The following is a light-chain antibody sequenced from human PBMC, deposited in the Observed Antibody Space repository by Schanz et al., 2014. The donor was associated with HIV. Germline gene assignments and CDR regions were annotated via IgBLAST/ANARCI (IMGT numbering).Light chain of an antibody. J-gene: IGLJ1*01. V-gene: IGLV2-14*02. Sequence: QSALTQPASVSGSPGQSITISCTGTSNDVGTYNLVSWYQQHPGKAPQLMIYEVSERPSGVPDRFSGSKSGNTASLTVSGLQAEDEADYYCSSYAGSNNRYVFGTGTKLTVL. CDR3: SSYAGSNNRYV. CDR2: EVS. CDR1: SNDVGTYNL.